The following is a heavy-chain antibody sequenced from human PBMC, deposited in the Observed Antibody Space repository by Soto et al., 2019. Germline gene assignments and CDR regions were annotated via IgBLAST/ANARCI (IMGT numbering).Heavy chain of an antibody. Sequence: QVQLVQSGTEVRKPGSSVKVSCKASGGTFDSNAISWVRLAPGQGLEWMGGIIPILGTINNAQKFQDRVTITADESANIVYMELSSLRSEDTAIYYCAREGLTFGPGAVGGAFDICGQGTLVTVSS. CDR2: IIPILGTI. J-gene: IGHJ3*02. CDR1: GGTFDSNA. D-gene: IGHD2-2*01. CDR3: AREGLTFGPGAVGGAFDI. V-gene: IGHV1-69*12.